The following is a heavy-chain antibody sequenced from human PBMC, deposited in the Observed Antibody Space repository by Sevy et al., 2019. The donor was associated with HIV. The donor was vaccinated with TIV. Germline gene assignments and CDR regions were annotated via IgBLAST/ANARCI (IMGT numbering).Heavy chain of an antibody. D-gene: IGHD2-8*01. CDR1: GFSVNSNY. V-gene: IGHV3-66*01. J-gene: IGHJ4*02. CDR2: IYSDGST. Sequence: GESLKISCAASGFSVNSNYMTWVRQAPGKGLDWVSIIYSDGSTKYADALKGRFTISRDNSKNTLFLQMDSLRAEDTAIYYCARDPRMYGDYLLAYFDYWGQGTLVTVSS. CDR3: ARDPRMYGDYLLAYFDY.